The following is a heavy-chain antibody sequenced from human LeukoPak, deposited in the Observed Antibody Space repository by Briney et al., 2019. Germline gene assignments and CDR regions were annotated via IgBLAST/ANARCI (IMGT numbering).Heavy chain of an antibody. CDR1: GGSFSGYY. J-gene: IGHJ3*02. D-gene: IGHD3-9*01. CDR2: INHSGST. V-gene: IGHV4-34*01. Sequence: SETLSLTCAVYGGSFSGYYWSWIRQPPGKGLEWMGEINHSGSTNYNPSLKSRVTISVDTSKNQFSLKLSSVTAADTAVYYCARTVYDILTGYYHDAFDIWGQGTMVTVSS. CDR3: ARTVYDILTGYYHDAFDI.